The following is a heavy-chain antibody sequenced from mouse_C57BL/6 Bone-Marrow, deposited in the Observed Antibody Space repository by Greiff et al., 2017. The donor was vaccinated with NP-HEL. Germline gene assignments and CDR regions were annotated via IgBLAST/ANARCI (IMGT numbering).Heavy chain of an antibody. CDR3: ARSYCSNYGAMDY. Sequence: VQLQQSGPELVKPGASVKISCKASGYAFSSSWMNWVKQRPGKGLEWIGRIYPGDGDTNYNGKFKGKATLTADKSSSTAYMQLSSLTSEDSAVYFCARSYCSNYGAMDYWGQGTSVTVSS. D-gene: IGHD2-5*01. CDR1: GYAFSSSW. CDR2: IYPGDGDT. J-gene: IGHJ4*01. V-gene: IGHV1-82*01.